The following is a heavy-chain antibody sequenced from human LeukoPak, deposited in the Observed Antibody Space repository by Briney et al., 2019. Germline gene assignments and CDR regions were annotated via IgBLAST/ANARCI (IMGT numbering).Heavy chain of an antibody. Sequence: GASVKVSCESSGYTFTAYAVHWVRQAPGQGLEWMGWITPSDGANYAQKFQGRVTVTRDTSMSTAYMDLNRLTSDDTAVYFCARDRYGDGFAHFDYWGQGTLVTVSS. CDR1: GYTFTAYA. V-gene: IGHV1-2*02. J-gene: IGHJ4*02. CDR2: ITPSDGA. CDR3: ARDRYGDGFAHFDY. D-gene: IGHD5-24*01.